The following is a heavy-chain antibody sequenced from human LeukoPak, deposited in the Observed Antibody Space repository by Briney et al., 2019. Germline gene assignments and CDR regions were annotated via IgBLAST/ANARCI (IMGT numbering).Heavy chain of an antibody. Sequence: SETLSLTCTVSGYSISSGYYWGWIRQHPGKGLEWIGYIYYSGSTYYNPSLKSRVTISVDTSKNQFSLKLSSVTAADTAVYYCARGSDRGDYWGQGTLVTVSS. CDR3: ARGSDRGDY. D-gene: IGHD2-15*01. V-gene: IGHV4-38-2*02. J-gene: IGHJ4*02. CDR1: GYSISSGYY. CDR2: IYYSGST.